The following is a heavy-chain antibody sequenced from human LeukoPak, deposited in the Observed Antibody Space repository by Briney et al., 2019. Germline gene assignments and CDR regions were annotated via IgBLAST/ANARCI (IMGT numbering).Heavy chain of an antibody. J-gene: IGHJ4*02. Sequence: GGSLRLSCAASGFTFSSYAMHWVRQAQGKGLEWVAVISYDGSNKYYADSVKGRFTISRDNSKNTLYLQMNSLRAEDTAAYYCATVSQVGWFDYWGQGTLVTVSS. CDR1: GFTFSSYA. CDR2: ISYDGSNK. V-gene: IGHV3-30*04. D-gene: IGHD2-2*01. CDR3: ATVSQVGWFDY.